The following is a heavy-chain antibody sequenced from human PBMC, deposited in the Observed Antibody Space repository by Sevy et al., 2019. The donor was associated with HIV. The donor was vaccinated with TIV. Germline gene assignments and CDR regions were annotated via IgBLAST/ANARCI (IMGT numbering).Heavy chain of an antibody. V-gene: IGHV3-23*01. CDR1: GFTFSSYA. D-gene: IGHD6-19*01. CDR2: ISGSGGST. CDR3: ANEREYSSGLDAFDI. J-gene: IGHJ3*02. Sequence: GESLKISCAASGFTFSSYAMSWVRQAPGKGLEWVSAISGSGGSTYYADSVKGRFTISRDNSKNTLYLQMNSLRAEDTAVYYCANEREYSSGLDAFDIWGQGTMVTVSS.